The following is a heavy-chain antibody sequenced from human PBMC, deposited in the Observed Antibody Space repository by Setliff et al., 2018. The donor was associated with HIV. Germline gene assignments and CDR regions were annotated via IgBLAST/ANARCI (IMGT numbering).Heavy chain of an antibody. CDR1: GFTFSNYA. Sequence: PGGSLRLSCAASGFTFSNYAMHWVRQAPGQGLEWVSAIGGNDDRTYYEASVKGRFTIARDNSKNTLYLHMTGLRADDTAIYYCAKDLGTYSSGRALDSWGQGALVTVSS. V-gene: IGHV3-23*01. J-gene: IGHJ4*02. CDR3: AKDLGTYSSGRALDS. CDR2: IGGNDDRT. D-gene: IGHD6-19*01.